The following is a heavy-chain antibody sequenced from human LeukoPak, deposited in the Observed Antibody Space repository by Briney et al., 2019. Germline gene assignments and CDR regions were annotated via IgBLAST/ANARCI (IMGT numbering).Heavy chain of an antibody. CDR1: GFTFSSYS. Sequence: GGSLRLSCAASGFTFSSYSMNWVRQAPGKGLEWVSSISSSSSSYIYYADSVKGRFTIPRDNAKNSLYLQMNSLRAEDTAVYYCARSRYCSSISCYKDYWGQGTLVTVSS. CDR2: ISSSSSSYI. V-gene: IGHV3-21*01. J-gene: IGHJ4*02. D-gene: IGHD2-2*02. CDR3: ARSRYCSSISCYKDY.